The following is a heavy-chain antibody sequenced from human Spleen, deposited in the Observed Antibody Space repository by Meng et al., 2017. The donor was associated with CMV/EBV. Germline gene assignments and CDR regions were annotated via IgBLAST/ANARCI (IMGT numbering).Heavy chain of an antibody. CDR1: GFTFSSYW. CDR2: ISSSSSYI. Sequence: GESLKISCAASGFTFSSYWMNWVRQAPGKGLEWVSSISSSSSYIYYADSVKGRFTISRDNAKNSLYLQMNSLRAEDTAVYYCASPISPHYYYYGMDVWGQGTTVTVSS. V-gene: IGHV3-21*01. CDR3: ASPISPHYYYYGMDV. J-gene: IGHJ6*02. D-gene: IGHD3-9*01.